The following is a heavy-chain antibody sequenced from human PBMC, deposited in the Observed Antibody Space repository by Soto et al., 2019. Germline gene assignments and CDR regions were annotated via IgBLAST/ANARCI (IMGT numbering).Heavy chain of an antibody. CDR1: GYTFTSYA. CDR3: ARALEGLLITGDAFDI. CDR2: INAGTGNT. J-gene: IGHJ3*02. Sequence: GASVKVSCKTSGYTFTSYAMHWVRQAPGQSLEWMGWINAGTGNTKYSQRFQGRVTITRDTSTSTAYMELRSLRSDDTAVYYCARALEGLLITGDAFDIWGQGTIVTVSS. V-gene: IGHV1-3*01. D-gene: IGHD3-3*01.